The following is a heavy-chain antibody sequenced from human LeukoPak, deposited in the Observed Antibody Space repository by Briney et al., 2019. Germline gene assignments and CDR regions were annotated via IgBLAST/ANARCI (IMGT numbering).Heavy chain of an antibody. V-gene: IGHV4-59*01. CDR2: IYYSGST. J-gene: IGHJ4*02. CDR3: ARAPLRFLELSHFDY. CDR1: GGSISRYY. Sequence: SETLSLTCTVSGGSISRYYWSWIRQPPGKGLEWIGYIYYSGSTNYNPSLKSRVTISVDTSKNQFSLKLSSVTAADTAVYYCARAPLRFLELSHFDYWGQGTLVTVSS. D-gene: IGHD3-3*01.